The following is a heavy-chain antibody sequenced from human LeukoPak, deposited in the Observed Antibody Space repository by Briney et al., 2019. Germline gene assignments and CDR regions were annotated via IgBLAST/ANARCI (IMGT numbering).Heavy chain of an antibody. D-gene: IGHD6-13*01. CDR1: GVTFSSYA. V-gene: IGHV3-30*01. J-gene: IGHJ4*02. Sequence: GGSLRLSCAASGVTFSSYAMHWVRQAPGKGLEWVAVISYDGSNKYYADSVKGRFTISRDNSQNTLYLQMNSLRAEDTAVYYCASGKYSSSWSPYFDYWGQGTLVTVSS. CDR2: ISYDGSNK. CDR3: ASGKYSSSWSPYFDY.